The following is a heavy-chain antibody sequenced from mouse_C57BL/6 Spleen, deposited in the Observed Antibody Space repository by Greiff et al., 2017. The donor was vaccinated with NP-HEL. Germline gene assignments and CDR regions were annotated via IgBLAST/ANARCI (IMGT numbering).Heavy chain of an antibody. D-gene: IGHD2-4*01. CDR3: ARAGDYHWCFDV. V-gene: IGHV1-54*01. J-gene: IGHJ1*03. Sequence: VQLQQSGAELVRPGTSVKVSCKASGYAFTNYLIEWVKQRPGQGLEWIGVINPGSGGTNYNEKFKGKATLTADKSSSTAYMQLSSLTSEDSAVYVCARAGDYHWCFDVWGTGTTVTVSS. CDR2: INPGSGGT. CDR1: GYAFTNYL.